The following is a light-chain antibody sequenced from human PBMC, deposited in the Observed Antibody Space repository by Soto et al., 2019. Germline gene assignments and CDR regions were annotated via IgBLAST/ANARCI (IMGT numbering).Light chain of an antibody. CDR3: LRSHIAPYP. V-gene: IGKV1-39*01. Sequence: DLQMNQSPSSLSAAVGDRVTITCRASQSIARFLNWYQQKPGEVPKLLIFGASYLRSGVPSRFSGSGPGTHFALPITSLQPEDFATYFGLRSHIAPYPFGQGTNL. J-gene: IGKJ2*01. CDR1: QSIARF. CDR2: GAS.